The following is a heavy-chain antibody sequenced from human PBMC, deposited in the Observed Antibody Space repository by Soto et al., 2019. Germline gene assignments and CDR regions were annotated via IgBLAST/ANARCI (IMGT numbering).Heavy chain of an antibody. CDR2: IYYSGST. D-gene: IGHD2-2*01. CDR1: GGSISSYY. J-gene: IGHJ6*03. V-gene: IGHV4-59*01. Sequence: QVQLQESCPGLVKPSETLSLTCTVSGGSISSYYWSWIRQPPGKALECIGYIYYSGSTNYKPSLKRRVTISVDTSKNQFSLKRSSVTAADTAVYYCARVGIVVVPAAMEVRGDYYYYMDVWGKGTTVTVSS. CDR3: ARVGIVVVPAAMEVRGDYYYYMDV.